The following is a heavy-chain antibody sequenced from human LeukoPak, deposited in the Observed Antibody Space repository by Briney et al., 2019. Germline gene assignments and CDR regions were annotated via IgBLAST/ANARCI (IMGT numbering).Heavy chain of an antibody. J-gene: IGHJ4*02. V-gene: IGHV4-34*01. Sequence: NASETLSLTCAVYGGSFSGYYWSWIRQPPGKGLEWIGSIYYSGSTYYNPSLKSRVTISVDTSKNQFSLKLSSVTAADTAVYYCARRGSSPSAYYFDYWGQGTLVTVSS. D-gene: IGHD6-6*01. CDR1: GGSFSGYY. CDR2: IYYSGST. CDR3: ARRGSSPSAYYFDY.